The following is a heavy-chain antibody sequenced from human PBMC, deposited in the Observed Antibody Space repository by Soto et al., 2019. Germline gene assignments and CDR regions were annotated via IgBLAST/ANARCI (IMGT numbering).Heavy chain of an antibody. J-gene: IGHJ4*02. Sequence: GGSLRLSCAASGFTFSSSGMHWFRQAPGKGLEWVAVISYDGSNKYYADSVKGRFTISRDNSKNTLYLQMNSLRAEDTAVYYCAKKFERGYSYGYFDYWGQGTLVTVSS. CDR3: AKKFERGYSYGYFDY. CDR2: ISYDGSNK. V-gene: IGHV3-30*18. CDR1: GFTFSSSG. D-gene: IGHD5-18*01.